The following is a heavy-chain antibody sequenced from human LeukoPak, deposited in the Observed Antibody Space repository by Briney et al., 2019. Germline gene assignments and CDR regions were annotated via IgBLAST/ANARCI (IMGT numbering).Heavy chain of an antibody. V-gene: IGHV3-7*01. Sequence: GGSLRLSCAAPGFTFSSYSMSWVRQAPGKGLDWVANINQDGSEKYYVDSVKGRFTISRDNAKNSLYLQMNSLRAEDTAVYYCARDRVWTVLYWGQGTRVTVSS. D-gene: IGHD6-13*01. CDR2: INQDGSEK. CDR1: GFTFSSYS. J-gene: IGHJ4*02. CDR3: ARDRVWTVLY.